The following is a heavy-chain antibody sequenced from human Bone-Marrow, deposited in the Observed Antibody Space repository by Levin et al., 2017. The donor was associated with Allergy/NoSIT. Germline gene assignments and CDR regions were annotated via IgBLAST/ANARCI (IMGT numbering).Heavy chain of an antibody. J-gene: IGHJ4*02. CDR2: INDNGGAT. CDR3: AKDYPTSHDYGSGTMFDY. D-gene: IGHD3-10*01. V-gene: IGHV3-23*01. CDR1: GFTFNTYA. Sequence: GGSLRLSCAASGFTFNTYAMSWVRQAPGKGLEWVSGINDNGGATFYADSVKGRFIISRDNSANTVSLNMNSLRAEDTAIYYCAKDYPTSHDYGSGTMFDYWGPGTLVTVSS.